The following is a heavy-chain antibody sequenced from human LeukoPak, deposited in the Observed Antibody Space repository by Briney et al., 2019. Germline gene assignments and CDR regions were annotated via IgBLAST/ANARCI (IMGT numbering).Heavy chain of an antibody. CDR1: GFTFDDYA. CDR3: AKDKDYSLNRYYMDV. CDR2: ISWNSGSI. D-gene: IGHD3-10*01. V-gene: IGHV3-9*01. Sequence: GGSLRLSCAASGFTFDDYAMHWVRQAPGKGLEWVSGISWNSGSIGYADSVKGRFTISRDNAKNSLYLQMNSLRAEDTALYYCAKDKDYSLNRYYMDVWGKGTTVTVSS. J-gene: IGHJ6*03.